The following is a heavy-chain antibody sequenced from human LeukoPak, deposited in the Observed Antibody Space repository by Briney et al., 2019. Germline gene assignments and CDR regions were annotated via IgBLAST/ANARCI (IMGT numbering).Heavy chain of an antibody. CDR3: ARDSYYYDSSGPYYYYYYMDV. CDR1: GFTFSSYS. V-gene: IGHV3-21*01. CDR2: ISSSSSYI. D-gene: IGHD3-22*01. J-gene: IGHJ6*03. Sequence: PGGSLRLSCAASGFTFSSYSMNWVRQAPGKGLEWASSISSSSSYIYYADSVKGRFTISRDNAKNSLYLQMNSLRDEDTAVYYCARDSYYYDSSGPYYYYYYMDVWGQGTTVTVSS.